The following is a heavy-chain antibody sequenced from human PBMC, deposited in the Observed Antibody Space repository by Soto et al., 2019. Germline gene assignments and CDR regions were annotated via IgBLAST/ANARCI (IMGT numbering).Heavy chain of an antibody. CDR2: ISSSGSTI. J-gene: IGHJ6*02. CDR1: GFTFSDYY. Sequence: GGSLRLSCAASGFTFSDYYMSWIRQAPGKGLEWVSYISSSGSTIYYADSVKGRFTISRDNAKNSLYLQMNSLRAEDTAVYYCARDLLYCSSTSCYSVYYYGMDVWGQGTTVTVSS. CDR3: ARDLLYCSSTSCYSVYYYGMDV. D-gene: IGHD2-2*01. V-gene: IGHV3-11*01.